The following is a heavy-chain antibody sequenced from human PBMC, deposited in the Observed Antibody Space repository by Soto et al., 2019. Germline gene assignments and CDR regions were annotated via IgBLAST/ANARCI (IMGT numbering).Heavy chain of an antibody. CDR3: VRASGPFDL. Sequence: QMQLVESGGGVVQPGKSLRLSCGGSGFPFSVYGIHWVRQAPGKGLEWVAVIWSDGSNKYYGDSVKGRFTISRDNSKNTLYVQMNNLRAEDTAVYYRVRASGPFDLWGRGTLVTVSS. CDR1: GFPFSVYG. CDR2: IWSDGSNK. V-gene: IGHV3-33*01. J-gene: IGHJ2*01.